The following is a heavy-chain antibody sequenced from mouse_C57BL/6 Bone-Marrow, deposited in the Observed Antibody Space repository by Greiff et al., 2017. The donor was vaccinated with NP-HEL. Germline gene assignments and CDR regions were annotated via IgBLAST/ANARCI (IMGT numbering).Heavy chain of an antibody. CDR3: ARRSYYGSSWYFDV. J-gene: IGHJ1*03. D-gene: IGHD1-1*01. CDR1: GYTFTSYW. Sequence: GYTFTSYWITWVKQRPGQGLEWIGDIYPGSGSTNYNEKFKSKATLTVDTSSSTAYMQLSSLTSEDSAVYYCARRSYYGSSWYFDVWGTGTTVTVSS. CDR2: IYPGSGST. V-gene: IGHV1-55*01.